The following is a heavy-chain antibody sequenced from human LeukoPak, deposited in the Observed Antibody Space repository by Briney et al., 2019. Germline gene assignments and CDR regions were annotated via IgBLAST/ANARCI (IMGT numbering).Heavy chain of an antibody. J-gene: IGHJ4*02. CDR1: GFTFSSYW. CDR3: ARVGGRYSPLGY. Sequence: GGSLRLSCAASGFTFSSYWMSWVRQAPGKGLEWVANIKQDGSEKYYVDSVKGRFTISRDNDKNSLFLQMTSLRAEDTDVYYCARVGGRYSPLGYWGQGTLVTVSS. CDR2: IKQDGSEK. D-gene: IGHD3-16*02. V-gene: IGHV3-7*01.